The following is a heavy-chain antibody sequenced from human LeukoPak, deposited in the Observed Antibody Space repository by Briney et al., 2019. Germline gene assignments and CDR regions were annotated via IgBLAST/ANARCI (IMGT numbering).Heavy chain of an antibody. CDR3: ARVYYSNSCDYWYFDL. D-gene: IGHD6-13*01. CDR2: IYSSGST. V-gene: IGHV4-59*01. Sequence: SETLSLTCTVSGGSISSYYWSWIRQPPGQGLEWIGYIYSSGSTNYNPSLKSRVTISVDTSKNQFSLKLSSVTAADTAVYYCARVYYSNSCDYWYFDLWGRGTLVTVSS. CDR1: GGSISSYY. J-gene: IGHJ2*01.